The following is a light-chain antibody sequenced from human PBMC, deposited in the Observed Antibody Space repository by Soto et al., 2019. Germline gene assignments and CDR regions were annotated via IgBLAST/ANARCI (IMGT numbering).Light chain of an antibody. Sequence: QSLLTQPASVSWSPGHSITISCTGTISDVGVYNYVSWYQQHPVKAPKLMIYEVTKRPSGVSNRFPGSKSGKTASLTISGLQAEDEADYYCSSYTGSPYVFGTGTKVTVL. CDR1: ISDVGVYNY. V-gene: IGLV2-14*03. J-gene: IGLJ1*01. CDR2: EVT. CDR3: SSYTGSPYV.